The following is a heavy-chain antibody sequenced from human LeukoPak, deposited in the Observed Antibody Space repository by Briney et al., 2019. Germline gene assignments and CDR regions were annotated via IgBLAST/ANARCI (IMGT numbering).Heavy chain of an antibody. CDR1: GFTFSSYW. CDR2: ISFDGTDA. Sequence: GGSLRLSCAASGFTFSSYWMHWVRQAPGKGLEWVAVISFDGTDAFYADSVKGRFTISRDNAKNSLYLQMNSLRAEDTALYYCVREVLLDYSFYYMDVWGKGTTVTVSS. J-gene: IGHJ6*03. CDR3: VREVLLDYSFYYMDV. D-gene: IGHD3-10*01. V-gene: IGHV3-30*03.